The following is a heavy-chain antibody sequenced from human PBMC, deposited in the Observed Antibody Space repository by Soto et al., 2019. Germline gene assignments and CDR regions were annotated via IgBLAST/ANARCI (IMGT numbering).Heavy chain of an antibody. CDR3: PKYTKQQLHWFDP. CDR1: GFTFSSYA. D-gene: IGHD6-13*01. J-gene: IGHJ5*02. CDR2: ISGSGGST. V-gene: IGHV3-23*01. Sequence: PXVCLRLSCAASGFTFSSYAGSWVRQAPGKGLEWVSAISGSGGSTYYADSVKGRFTISRDNSKNTLYLQMNSLRAEDTAVYYCPKYTKQQLHWFDPCGQRTLVTVSS.